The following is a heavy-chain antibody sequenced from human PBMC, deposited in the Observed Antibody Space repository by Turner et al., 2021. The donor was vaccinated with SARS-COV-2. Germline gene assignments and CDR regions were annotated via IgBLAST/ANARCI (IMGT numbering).Heavy chain of an antibody. D-gene: IGHD6-13*01. CDR3: AKGSGGSSWYYFDS. J-gene: IGHJ4*02. V-gene: IGHV3-23*01. Sequence: EVQLLEPGGGLVQPGGYLRLSCSASGFTFSSYGMSWVRQAPGKGLEWVSIISVGGDTTFYGDSVKGRFTISRDNSRNTLFLQMNSLRAEDTAVYYCAKGSGGSSWYYFDSWGQGTLVTVSS. CDR2: ISVGGDTT. CDR1: GFTFSSYG.